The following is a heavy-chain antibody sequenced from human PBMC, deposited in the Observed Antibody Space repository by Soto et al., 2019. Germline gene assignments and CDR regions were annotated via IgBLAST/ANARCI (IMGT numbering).Heavy chain of an antibody. CDR1: GYSFTSYW. Sequence: GESLKISCKGSGYSFTSYWIGWVRQMPGKGLEWMGIIYPGDSDTGYSPSFQGQVTISADKSISTAYLQWSSLKASDTAMYYCARHRGSSWPYYYYYGMDVWGQGTTVTVSS. CDR3: ARHRGSSWPYYYYYGMDV. CDR2: IYPGDSDT. D-gene: IGHD6-13*01. V-gene: IGHV5-51*01. J-gene: IGHJ6*02.